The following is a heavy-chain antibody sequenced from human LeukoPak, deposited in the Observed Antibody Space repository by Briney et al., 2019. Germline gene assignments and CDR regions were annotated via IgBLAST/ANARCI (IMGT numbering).Heavy chain of an antibody. J-gene: IGHJ4*02. Sequence: GGSLRLSCAASGFTFSSYWMHWVRQAPGKGLMWVSRIKTDGSSTSYADSVKGRFTISRDNSKNTLYLQMNSLRAEDTAVYYCARVTSYYYNTSGDYYFDHWGQGTLVTVSS. CDR2: IKTDGSST. D-gene: IGHD3-22*01. V-gene: IGHV3-74*01. CDR3: ARVTSYYYNTSGDYYFDH. CDR1: GFTFSSYW.